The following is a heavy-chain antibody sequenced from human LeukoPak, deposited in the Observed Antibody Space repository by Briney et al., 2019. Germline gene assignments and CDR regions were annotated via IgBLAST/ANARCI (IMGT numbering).Heavy chain of an antibody. CDR3: ARDRLTGTTDFQH. V-gene: IGHV3-7*01. CDR2: IKQDGSEK. CDR1: GFTFSSYW. J-gene: IGHJ1*01. D-gene: IGHD1-7*01. Sequence: GGSLRLSCAASGFTFSSYWMSWVRQAPGKGLEWVANIKQDGSEKYYVDSVKGRFTISRDNAKNPLYLQMNSLRAEDMAVYYCARDRLTGTTDFQHWGQGTLVTVSS.